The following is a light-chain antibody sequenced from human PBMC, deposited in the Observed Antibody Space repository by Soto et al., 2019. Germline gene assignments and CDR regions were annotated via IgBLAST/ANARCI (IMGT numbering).Light chain of an antibody. Sequence: DIRMTQSPSTLSASVGDRVTITCRASQSISNWSASYQQKPGRHPKLLMYKTSTLESGVPSRFSGSGSGTEFTLTIGSLQPDDSATYYCQQYNSNSYTFGQGTKLEIK. J-gene: IGKJ2*01. V-gene: IGKV1-5*03. CDR3: QQYNSNSYT. CDR2: KTS. CDR1: QSISNW.